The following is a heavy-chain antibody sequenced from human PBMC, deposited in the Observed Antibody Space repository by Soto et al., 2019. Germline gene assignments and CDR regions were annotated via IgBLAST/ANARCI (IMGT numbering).Heavy chain of an antibody. D-gene: IGHD1-26*01. J-gene: IGHJ3*01. V-gene: IGHV3-74*01. Sequence: LVESGGGLVQSGGSLRLSCAASGFTFDYYWMHWVRQVPGKGLLWVSHIQNDASLTTYADSVKGRFINSRDNAKDTRYLQMNGLSFEDTAVYFCVCGRRGGFDLWGQETMVTVSS. CDR1: GFTFDYYW. CDR2: IQNDASLT. CDR3: VCGRRGGFDL.